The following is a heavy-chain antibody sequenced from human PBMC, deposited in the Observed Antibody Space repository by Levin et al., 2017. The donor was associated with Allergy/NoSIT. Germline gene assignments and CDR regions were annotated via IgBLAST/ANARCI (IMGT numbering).Heavy chain of an antibody. CDR1: GGSFSGYY. D-gene: IGHD2-2*01. CDR2: INHSGST. Sequence: SETLSLTCAVYGGSFSGYYWSWIRQPPGKGLEWIGEINHSGSTNYNPSLKSRVTISVDTSKNQFSLKLSSVTAADTAVYYCARSKSTGCMDVWGQGTTVTVSS. V-gene: IGHV4-34*01. J-gene: IGHJ6*02. CDR3: ARSKSTGCMDV.